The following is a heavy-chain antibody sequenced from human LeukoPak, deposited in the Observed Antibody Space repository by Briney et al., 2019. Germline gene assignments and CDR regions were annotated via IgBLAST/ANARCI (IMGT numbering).Heavy chain of an antibody. CDR1: GGSFSGYY. CDR2: INHSGST. Sequence: SETLSLTCAVYGGSFSGYYWSWIRQPPGTGLEWIGEINHSGSTNYNPSLKSRVTISVDPSKNQFSLKLSSVTAADTAVYYCTRLWFGELLWAYYYYGMDVWGQGTTVTVSS. D-gene: IGHD3-10*01. CDR3: TRLWFGELLWAYYYYGMDV. V-gene: IGHV4-34*01. J-gene: IGHJ6*02.